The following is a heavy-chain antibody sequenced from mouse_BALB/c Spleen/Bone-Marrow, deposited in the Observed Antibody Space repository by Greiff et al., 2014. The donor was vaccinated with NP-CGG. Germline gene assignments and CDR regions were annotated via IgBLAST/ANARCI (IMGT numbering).Heavy chain of an antibody. V-gene: IGHV14-3*02. CDR2: IDPANGNT. D-gene: IGHD1-2*01. J-gene: IGHJ4*01. CDR3: AEITTAAYYVMDY. CDR1: GFKIEDTY. Sequence: VQLKQSGAELLKPGASVKLSCTASGFKIEDTYMHWVKQRPEQGLEWIGRIDPANGNTKYDPKFQGKATITADTSSNTAYLQLSSLTSEDTAVYYCAEITTAAYYVMDYWGQGTSVTVSS.